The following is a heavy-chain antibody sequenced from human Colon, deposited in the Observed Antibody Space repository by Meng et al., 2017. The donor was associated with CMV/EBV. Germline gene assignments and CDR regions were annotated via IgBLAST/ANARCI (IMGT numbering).Heavy chain of an antibody. Sequence: GGSLRLSCAASGFIFSNYAIHWVRQAPGKGLEWVSVISYDGSDKVYADSVKGRFTISRDNAKNSLYLQMNSLRAEDTAVYYCARDLSIAARGGQGTLVTVSS. CDR1: GFIFSNYA. D-gene: IGHD6-6*01. J-gene: IGHJ4*02. CDR2: ISYDGSDK. CDR3: ARDLSIAAR. V-gene: IGHV3-30-3*01.